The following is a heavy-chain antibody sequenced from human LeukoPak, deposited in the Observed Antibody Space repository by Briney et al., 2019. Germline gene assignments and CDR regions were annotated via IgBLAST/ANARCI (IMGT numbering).Heavy chain of an antibody. CDR3: ARNLYDSSGYYYELHFDY. CDR1: GGSISRYY. J-gene: IGHJ4*02. D-gene: IGHD3-22*01. CDR2: IYYSGST. Sequence: PSETLSLTCTVSGGSISRYYWSWIRQPPGKGLEWIGYIYYSGSTNYNPSLKSRVTISVDTSKNQFSLKLSSVTAADTAVYYCARNLYDSSGYYYELHFDYWGQGTLVTVSS. V-gene: IGHV4-59*08.